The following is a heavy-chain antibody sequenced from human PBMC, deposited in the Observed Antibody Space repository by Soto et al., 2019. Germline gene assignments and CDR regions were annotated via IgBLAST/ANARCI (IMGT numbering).Heavy chain of an antibody. CDR2: INPSGGST. J-gene: IGHJ6*03. CDR3: ARVSHSDLAVAGLVRNYYYMDV. V-gene: IGHV1-46*03. CDR1: GYTFTSYY. Sequence: ASVKVSCKASGYTFTSYYMHWVRQAPGQGLEWMGIINPSGGSTSYAQKFQGRVTMTRDTSTSTVYMELSSLRSEDTAVYYCARVSHSDLAVAGLVRNYYYMDVWGKGTTVTVSS. D-gene: IGHD6-19*01.